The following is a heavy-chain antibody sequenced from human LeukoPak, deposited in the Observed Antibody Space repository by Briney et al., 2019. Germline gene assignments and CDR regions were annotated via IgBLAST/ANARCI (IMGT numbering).Heavy chain of an antibody. Sequence: ASVKVSCKVSGYTLIELPMHWVRQAPGKGLEWMGGFDPEEGETIYAQKFQGRVTMTEDTSTDTAYMELSSLRAEDTAVYYCAKAIVSSWSGLDYWGQGTLVTVSS. V-gene: IGHV1-24*01. CDR3: AKAIVSSWSGLDY. J-gene: IGHJ4*02. D-gene: IGHD6-13*01. CDR1: GYTLIELP. CDR2: FDPEEGET.